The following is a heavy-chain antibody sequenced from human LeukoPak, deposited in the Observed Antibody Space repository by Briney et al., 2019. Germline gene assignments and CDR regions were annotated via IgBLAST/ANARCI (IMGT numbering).Heavy chain of an antibody. CDR1: AFSLSSYA. CDR2: ISGSGLGT. CDR3: AKHRTSMTPAVRYGMDV. Sequence: PGGSLRLSCAASAFSLSSYAMSWVRQAPGKGLECVSAISGSGLGTYYADSVKGRFSISRDNSKNTLYLQMNSLRAEDTAVYYCAKHRTSMTPAVRYGMDVWGQGTTVTVSS. J-gene: IGHJ6*02. V-gene: IGHV3-23*01. D-gene: IGHD2/OR15-2a*01.